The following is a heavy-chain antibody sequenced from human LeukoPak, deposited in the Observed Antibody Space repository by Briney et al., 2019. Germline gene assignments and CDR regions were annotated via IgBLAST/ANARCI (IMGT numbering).Heavy chain of an antibody. J-gene: IGHJ4*02. Sequence: SETLSLTCTVSGGSISSYYWSWIRQPPGKGLEWIGYIYYSGSTNYNPSLKSRVTISVDTSKNQFSLKLSSVTAADTAVYYCASRQRLGPFDYWGQGTLVTVSS. CDR2: IYYSGST. V-gene: IGHV4-59*08. CDR3: ASRQRLGPFDY. CDR1: GGSISSYY. D-gene: IGHD3-22*01.